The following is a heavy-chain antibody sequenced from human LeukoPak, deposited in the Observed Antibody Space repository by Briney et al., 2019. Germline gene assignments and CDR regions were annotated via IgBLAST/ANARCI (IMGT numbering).Heavy chain of an antibody. J-gene: IGHJ4*02. CDR1: GFTFSSYA. D-gene: IGHD5-12*01. V-gene: IGHV3-23*01. CDR3: AKQLRPDDY. Sequence: TGGSLRLSCAASGFTFSSYAMSWVRQAPGKGLEWVSAISGSGGSTYYAGSVKGRFTISRDNSKNTLYLQMNSLRAGDTAIYYCAKQLRPDDYWGQGTLVTVSS. CDR2: ISGSGGST.